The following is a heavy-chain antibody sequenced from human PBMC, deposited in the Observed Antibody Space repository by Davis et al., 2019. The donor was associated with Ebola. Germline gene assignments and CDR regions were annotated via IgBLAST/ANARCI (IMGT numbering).Heavy chain of an antibody. D-gene: IGHD3-3*01. CDR3: ARDASYYDFWSGPAEDAFDV. CDR1: GFTFSNYR. V-gene: IGHV3-21*01. CDR2: ISSSSSYI. J-gene: IGHJ3*01. Sequence: GESLKISCAASGFTFSNYRMNWVRQAPGKGLEWVSSISSSSSYIYYADSVEGRFTISRDNAKNSLYLQMNSLRAEDTAMYYCARDASYYDFWSGPAEDAFDVWGQGTVVTVSS.